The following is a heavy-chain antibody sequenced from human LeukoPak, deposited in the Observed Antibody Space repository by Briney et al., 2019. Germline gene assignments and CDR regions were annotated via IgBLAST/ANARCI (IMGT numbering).Heavy chain of an antibody. V-gene: IGHV2-5*02. CDR1: GFSLSSSGVG. Sequence: SGPTLVKPTQTLTLTCTFSGFSLSSSGVGVGWIRQPPGKALEWLALIYWDDDKRYRPSLKTRLTITKDTSKNQVVLTMTNMDPVDTGTYYCAHSRHTARVENWGQGTLVTVSS. D-gene: IGHD5-18*01. CDR2: IYWDDDK. CDR3: AHSRHTARVEN. J-gene: IGHJ4*02.